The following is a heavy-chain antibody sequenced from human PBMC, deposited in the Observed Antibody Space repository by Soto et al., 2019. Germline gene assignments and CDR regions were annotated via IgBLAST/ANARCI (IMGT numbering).Heavy chain of an antibody. D-gene: IGHD2-2*01. CDR2: LGGNGFTT. CDR1: GFTFGSYA. J-gene: IGHJ6*03. V-gene: IGHV3-23*01. CDR3: ARALRPSLNFFYYRDV. Sequence: EVQLLESGGGLVQPGGSLRLSCVVSGFTFGSYAMSWVRQAPEKGPEWVAILGGNGFTTYYADSVKGRFTISGDKQKSTLFMTMHSMRADATGVYYCARALRPSLNFFYYRDVWGRGTAVTVSS.